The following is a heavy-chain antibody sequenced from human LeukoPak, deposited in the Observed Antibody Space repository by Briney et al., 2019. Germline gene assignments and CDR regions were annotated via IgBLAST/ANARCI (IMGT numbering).Heavy chain of an antibody. CDR2: IRYDGSNK. CDR3: AKGYSSGSYRGPQGD. Sequence: GGSLRLSCAASGFTFSSYGMHWVRQAPGKGLEWVAFIRYDGSNKYYADSVKGRFTISRDNSKNTLYLQMNSLRAEDTAVYYCAKGYSSGSYRGPQGDWGQGTLVTVSS. D-gene: IGHD3-10*01. CDR1: GFTFSSYG. J-gene: IGHJ4*02. V-gene: IGHV3-30*02.